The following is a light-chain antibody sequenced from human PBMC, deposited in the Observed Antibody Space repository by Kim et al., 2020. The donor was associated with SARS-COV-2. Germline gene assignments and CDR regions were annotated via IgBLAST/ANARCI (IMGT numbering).Light chain of an antibody. V-gene: IGKV3-11*01. Sequence: EIVLSQSPATLSLSPGETATLSCRASQSIRDSLAWFQQEPGQPPRLLIYDASTTAPGIPARFSGSGSGTEFTLTISSLEPEDFVVYYCHHRNSWPPIYTFGEGTKLEIK. CDR1: QSIRDS. CDR3: HHRNSWPPIYT. CDR2: DAS. J-gene: IGKJ2*01.